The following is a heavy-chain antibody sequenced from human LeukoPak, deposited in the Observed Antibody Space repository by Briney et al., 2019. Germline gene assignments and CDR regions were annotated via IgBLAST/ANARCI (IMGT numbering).Heavy chain of an antibody. V-gene: IGHV3-49*04. CDR3: TTDLISGSYFDY. CDR1: GFTFGDYA. J-gene: IGHJ4*02. D-gene: IGHD1-26*01. Sequence: HPGRSLRLSRTASGFTFGDYAMSWVRQAPGKGLEWVGFIRSKAYGGTTEYAASVKGRFTISRDDSKNTLYLQMNSLKTEDTAVYYCTTDLISGSYFDYWGQGTLVTVSS. CDR2: IRSKAYGGTT.